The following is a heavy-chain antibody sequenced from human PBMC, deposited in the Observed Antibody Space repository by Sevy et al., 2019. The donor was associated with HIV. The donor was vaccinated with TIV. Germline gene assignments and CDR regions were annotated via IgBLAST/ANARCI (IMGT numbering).Heavy chain of an antibody. D-gene: IGHD7-27*01. CDR3: ARDQLGSIDY. CDR2: VSSDGSEI. V-gene: IGHV3-30-3*01. J-gene: IGHJ4*02. Sequence: GGSLRLSCAVSGFTFSTYAMHWVRQAPGKGLECVAIVSSDGSEINYADSVKGRFTISRDNSGNKLYLQMNGLRTEDTALYYCARDQLGSIDYWGQGTLVTVSS. CDR1: GFTFSTYA.